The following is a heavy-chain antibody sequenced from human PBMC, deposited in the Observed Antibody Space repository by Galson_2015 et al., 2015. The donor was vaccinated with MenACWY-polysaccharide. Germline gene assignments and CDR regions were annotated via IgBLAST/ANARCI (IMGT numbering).Heavy chain of an antibody. D-gene: IGHD2-15*01. CDR2: IQYDGSKI. CDR3: AREGSRIVFHAFDV. V-gene: IGHV3-33*05. CDR1: GIRFSGSG. Sequence: SLRLSCAVSGIRFSGSGMHWVRQAPGKGLEWVAVIQYDGSKIVYADSVKGRFTVSRDNSKNTLYLEMNSLRAEDTAVYYCAREGSRIVFHAFDVWGQGTMVIVSS. J-gene: IGHJ3*01.